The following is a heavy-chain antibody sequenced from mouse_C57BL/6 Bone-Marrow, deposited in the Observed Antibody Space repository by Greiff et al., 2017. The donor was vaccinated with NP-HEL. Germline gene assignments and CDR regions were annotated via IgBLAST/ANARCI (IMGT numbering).Heavy chain of an antibody. D-gene: IGHD1-1*01. V-gene: IGHV1-69*01. Sequence: VQLQQPGAELVMPGASVKLSCKASGYTFTSYWMHWVKQRPGQGLEWIGEIDPSDSYTNYNQKFKGKSTLTVDKSSSTAYMQLSSLTSEDSAVYYCARRDYYGSSPHYYAMDYWGQGTSVTVSS. J-gene: IGHJ4*01. CDR1: GYTFTSYW. CDR3: ARRDYYGSSPHYYAMDY. CDR2: IDPSDSYT.